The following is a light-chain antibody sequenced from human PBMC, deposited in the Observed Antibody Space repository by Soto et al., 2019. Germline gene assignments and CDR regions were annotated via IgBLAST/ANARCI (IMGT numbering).Light chain of an antibody. J-gene: IGKJ2*01. CDR1: QSLVKSDGNTY. CDR2: GVS. Sequence: VVMTQSPLSLPVTVGQPASISCRSSQSLVKSDGNTYLNWFQQRPGQSPRRLIYGVSNRASGVPDRFSGSGSGTDFTLTISSLQPDDFATYYCQQYNSWTFGQGTKLEIK. CDR3: QQYNSWT. V-gene: IGKV2-30*01.